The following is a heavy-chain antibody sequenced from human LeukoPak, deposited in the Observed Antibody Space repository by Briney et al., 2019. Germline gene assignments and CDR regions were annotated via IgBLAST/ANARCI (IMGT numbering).Heavy chain of an antibody. CDR1: GSSVSSTYH. J-gene: IGHJ4*02. D-gene: IGHD4-11*01. Sequence: PSETLSLTCAVSGSSVSSTYHWGWIRQTPGKGLEWIGSISHSGSAFYKPSLQSRLNISIETSKNRFSLNLTSVTAADTAVYYCARLVYSDYVHPFDYWGQGTLVTVSS. CDR2: ISHSGSA. V-gene: IGHV4-38-2*01. CDR3: ARLVYSDYVHPFDY.